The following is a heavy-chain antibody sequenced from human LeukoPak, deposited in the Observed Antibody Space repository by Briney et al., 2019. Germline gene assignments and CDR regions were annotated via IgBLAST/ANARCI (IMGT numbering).Heavy chain of an antibody. CDR2: IYYSGGT. CDR1: GGSISSSSYY. D-gene: IGHD2-21*01. CDR3: VRHAIVWVAGTKRVYYFDY. V-gene: IGHV4-39*01. J-gene: IGHJ4*02. Sequence: SETLSLTCTVSGGSISSSSYYWGWIRQPPGKGLEWIGSIYYSGGTYYNPSLKSRVTMSVDTSKNQFSLKLSSVTAADTAVYYCVRHAIVWVAGTKRVYYFDYWGQGTLVTVSS.